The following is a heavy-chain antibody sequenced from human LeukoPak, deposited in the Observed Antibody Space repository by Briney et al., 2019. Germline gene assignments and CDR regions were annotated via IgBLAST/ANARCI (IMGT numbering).Heavy chain of an antibody. D-gene: IGHD2-2*01. CDR2: ISYDGSNK. V-gene: IGHV3-30*04. J-gene: IGHJ4*02. CDR1: GFTFSSYA. Sequence: PGGSLRLSCAASGFTFSSYAMHWVRQAPGKGLEWVAVISYDGSNKYYADSVKGRFTISRDNSKNTLYLQMNSLRAEDTAVYYCARDLCSSTSCYAGSGLAYWGQGTLVTVSS. CDR3: ARDLCSSTSCYAGSGLAY.